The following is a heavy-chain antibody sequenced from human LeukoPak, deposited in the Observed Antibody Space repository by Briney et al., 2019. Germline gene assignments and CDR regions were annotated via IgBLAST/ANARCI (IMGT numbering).Heavy chain of an antibody. CDR3: ARDSSGWRADAFDI. Sequence: SVKVSCKASGGTFSSYAISWVRQAPGQGLEWMGGIIPIFGTANCAQKFQGRVTITADESTSTAYMELSSLRSEDTAVYYCARDSSGWRADAFDIWGQGTMVTVSS. D-gene: IGHD6-19*01. CDR1: GGTFSSYA. J-gene: IGHJ3*02. V-gene: IGHV1-69*01. CDR2: IIPIFGTA.